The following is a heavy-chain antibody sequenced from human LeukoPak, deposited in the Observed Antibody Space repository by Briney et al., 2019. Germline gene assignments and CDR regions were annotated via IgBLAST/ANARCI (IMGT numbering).Heavy chain of an antibody. D-gene: IGHD3-22*01. CDR3: ANGYYYDSSGYYNIDY. CDR2: ISYDGSNK. Sequence: PGGSLRLSCAASGFAFSSYGMHWVRQAPGKGLEWVAVISYDGSNKYYADSVKGRFTISRDNSKNTLYLQMNSLGAEDTAVYYCANGYYYDSSGYYNIDYWGQGTLVTVSS. CDR1: GFAFSSYG. J-gene: IGHJ4*02. V-gene: IGHV3-30*18.